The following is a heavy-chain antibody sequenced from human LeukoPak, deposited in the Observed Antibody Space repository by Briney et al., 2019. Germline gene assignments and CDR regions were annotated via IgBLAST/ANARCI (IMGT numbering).Heavy chain of an antibody. J-gene: IGHJ4*02. V-gene: IGHV3-48*03. CDR3: ASRLMGYSYGPGDY. D-gene: IGHD5-18*01. CDR1: GFTFSSYE. CDR2: ISVSGSTI. Sequence: GGSLKLSCVASGFTFSSYEMTWVRQAPGKGLEWVSYISVSGSTIHYADSVKGRFTISRDNAKNSLYLQMNSLRAEDTAVYYCASRLMGYSYGPGDYWGQGTLVTVSS.